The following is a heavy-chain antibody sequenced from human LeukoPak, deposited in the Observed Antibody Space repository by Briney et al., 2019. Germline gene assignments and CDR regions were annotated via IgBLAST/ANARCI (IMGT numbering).Heavy chain of an antibody. CDR1: GFTFSSYW. D-gene: IGHD3-9*01. CDR3: ARGGAYFDWLLMPFDY. J-gene: IGHJ4*02. Sequence: PGGSLRLSCAASGFTFSSYWMHWVRQAPGKGLVWVSRINSDGTSTSYADSVKGRFTISRDNSKNTLYLQMNSLRAEDTAVYYCARGGAYFDWLLMPFDYWGQGTLVIVSS. CDR2: INSDGTST. V-gene: IGHV3-74*01.